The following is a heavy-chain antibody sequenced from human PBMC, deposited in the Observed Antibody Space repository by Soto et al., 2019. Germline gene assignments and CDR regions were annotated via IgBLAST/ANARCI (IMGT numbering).Heavy chain of an antibody. Sequence: EVQLLESGGGLAQPGGSLTLSCVASGFTFSDYAMSWVRQAPGKGLEWVSTITGGGAYTYSADSVEGRFTISRDNSKNTVYLELNNLSAEDTAVYHCAKNQGVELVPLATVDWFDPWGQGSVVTVSS. J-gene: IGHJ5*02. CDR1: GFTFSDYA. CDR3: AKNQGVELVPLATVDWFDP. CDR2: ITGGGAYT. V-gene: IGHV3-23*01. D-gene: IGHD1-26*01.